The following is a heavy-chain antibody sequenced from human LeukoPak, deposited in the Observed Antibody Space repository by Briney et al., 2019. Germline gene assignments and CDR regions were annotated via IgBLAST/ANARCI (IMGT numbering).Heavy chain of an antibody. CDR3: ASPDEKWEVED. CDR1: GDSISSSNYY. V-gene: IGHV4-39*01. Sequence: SETLSLTCTVSGDSISSSNYYGGWIRQPPGKGLEWNGIIYYSACASASASAYYTPSLKSRVTIFGVTSKNQFSLKVNSVTAADTAAYYCASPDEKWEVEDWGQGTLVTVSS. CDR2: IYYSACASASASA. J-gene: IGHJ4*02. D-gene: IGHD1-26*01.